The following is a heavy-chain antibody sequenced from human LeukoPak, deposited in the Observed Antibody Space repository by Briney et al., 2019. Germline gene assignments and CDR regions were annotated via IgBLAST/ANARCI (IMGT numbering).Heavy chain of an antibody. D-gene: IGHD3-16*02. Sequence: PSETLSLTCTVSGGSINNYYWSWIRQPPGKGLEWIGYIYYSGSTNYNPSLKSRVTISLDTSKNQFSLKLSPVAAADTAVYYCARRGGSYRKIDYWGQGTLVTVSS. J-gene: IGHJ4*02. CDR1: GGSINNYY. V-gene: IGHV4-59*08. CDR3: ARRGGSYRKIDY. CDR2: IYYSGST.